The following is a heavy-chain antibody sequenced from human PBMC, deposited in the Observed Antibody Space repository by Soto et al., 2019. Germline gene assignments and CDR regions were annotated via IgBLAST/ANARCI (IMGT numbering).Heavy chain of an antibody. CDR2: ISGSGGST. Sequence: TGRSVKRSCAASGVTFSSYAMSWVRQAPGKGLEWVSAISGSGGSTYYADSVKGRFTISRDNSKNTLYLQMNSLRAEDTAVYYCAKSNLVTDYGDYEAPFYYFDYWGQGTLVTVSS. D-gene: IGHD4-17*01. CDR3: AKSNLVTDYGDYEAPFYYFDY. V-gene: IGHV3-23*01. J-gene: IGHJ4*02. CDR1: GVTFSSYA.